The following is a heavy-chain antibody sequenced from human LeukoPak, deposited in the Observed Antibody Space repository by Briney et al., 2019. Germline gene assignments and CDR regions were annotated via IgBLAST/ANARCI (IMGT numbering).Heavy chain of an antibody. CDR2: IYYSGST. Sequence: SETLSLTCTVSGGSISSYYWSWIRQPPGKGLERIGCIYYSGSTSYNPSLKSRVTISVDTSKKQFSLKLSSVTAADTAFYYCARYIVSYPHDAFDIWGQGTMVTVSS. D-gene: IGHD1-26*01. V-gene: IGHV4-59*01. J-gene: IGHJ3*02. CDR1: GGSISSYY. CDR3: ARYIVSYPHDAFDI.